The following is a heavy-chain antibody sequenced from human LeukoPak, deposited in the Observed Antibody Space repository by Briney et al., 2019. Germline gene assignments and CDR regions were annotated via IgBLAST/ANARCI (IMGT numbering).Heavy chain of an antibody. V-gene: IGHV3-64*01. J-gene: IGHJ4*02. D-gene: IGHD3-10*01. Sequence: GGSLRLSCAASGFTFSSYAMPWVRQAPGKGLEYVSAISSNGGSTYYANSVKGRFTISRDNSKNTLYLQMGSLRAEDMAVYYCARGDYYGSGSPPGVLNFDYWGQGTLVTVSS. CDR1: GFTFSSYA. CDR2: ISSNGGST. CDR3: ARGDYYGSGSPPGVLNFDY.